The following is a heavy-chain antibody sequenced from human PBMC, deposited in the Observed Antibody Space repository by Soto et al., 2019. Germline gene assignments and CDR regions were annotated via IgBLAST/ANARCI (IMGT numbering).Heavy chain of an antibody. D-gene: IGHD6-6*01. CDR2: ISYDGSNK. CDR1: GFTFSSYA. V-gene: IGHV3-30-3*01. J-gene: IGHJ6*02. Sequence: GGSLRLSCAASGFTFSSYAMHWVRQAPGKGLEWVAVISYDGSNKYYADSVKGRFTISRDNSKNTLYLQMNSLRAEDTAVYYCARANIAARLRYGMDVWGQGTTVTVSS. CDR3: ARANIAARLRYGMDV.